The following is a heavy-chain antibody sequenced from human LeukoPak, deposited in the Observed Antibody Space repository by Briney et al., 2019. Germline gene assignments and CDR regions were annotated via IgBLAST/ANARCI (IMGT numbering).Heavy chain of an antibody. Sequence: ASVKDSCKASGYTFTSHGISWVRPAPGQGLEWMGWINDYSGNTKNAQKLQGRVTMTTDTSTRTAYMELRSLRSDDTAVYYCARDPRNDYDSSGYPVNFDYWGQVTLVTVSS. J-gene: IGHJ4*02. D-gene: IGHD3-22*01. CDR2: INDYSGNT. CDR1: GYTFTSHG. CDR3: ARDPRNDYDSSGYPVNFDY. V-gene: IGHV1-18*04.